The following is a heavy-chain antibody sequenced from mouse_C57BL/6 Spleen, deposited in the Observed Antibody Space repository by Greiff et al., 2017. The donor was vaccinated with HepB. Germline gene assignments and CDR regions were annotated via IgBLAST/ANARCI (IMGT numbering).Heavy chain of an antibody. J-gene: IGHJ1*03. V-gene: IGHV5-16*01. D-gene: IGHD1-1*01. CDR2: INYDGSST. CDR1: GFTFSDYY. CDR3: AREGDYNGSSYWYFDV. Sequence: EVMLVESEGGLVQPGSSMKLSCTASGFTFSDYYMAWVRQVPEKGLEWVANINYDGSSTYYLDSLKSRFIISRDNAKNILYLQLSILKSEDTATYYCAREGDYNGSSYWYFDVWGTGTTVTVSS.